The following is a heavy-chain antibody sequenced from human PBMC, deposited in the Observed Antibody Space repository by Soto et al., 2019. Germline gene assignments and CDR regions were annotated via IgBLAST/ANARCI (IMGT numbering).Heavy chain of an antibody. D-gene: IGHD3-10*01. CDR1: GYTFTSYG. CDR2: ISAYNGNT. CDR3: ARDFSVGRITMVRGVPGY. J-gene: IGHJ4*02. V-gene: IGHV1-18*04. Sequence: ASVKVSCKASGYTFTSYGISWVRQAPGQGLDWMGWISAYNGNTNYAQKLQGRVTMTTDTSTSTAYMELRSLRSDDTAVYYCARDFSVGRITMVRGVPGYWCQGTLVTVSS.